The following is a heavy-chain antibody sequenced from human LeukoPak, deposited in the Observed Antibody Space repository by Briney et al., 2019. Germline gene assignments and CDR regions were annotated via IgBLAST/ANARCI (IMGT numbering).Heavy chain of an antibody. CDR1: GFTFSSYA. CDR2: ISGSGGST. V-gene: IGHV3-23*01. D-gene: IGHD3-22*01. Sequence: GGSLRLSCAASGFTFSSYAMSWVRQVPGKGLEWVSAISGSGGSTYYADSVKGRFTISRDNSKNTLYLQMNSLRAEDTAVYYCAKIVRYYYDSSGYRGYFDYWGQGTLVTVSS. CDR3: AKIVRYYYDSSGYRGYFDY. J-gene: IGHJ4*02.